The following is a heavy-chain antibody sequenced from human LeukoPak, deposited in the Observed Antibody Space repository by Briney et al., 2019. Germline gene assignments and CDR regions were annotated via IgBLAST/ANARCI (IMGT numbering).Heavy chain of an antibody. V-gene: IGHV4-59*01. CDR3: ARGLGGNYYDSSGFDY. Sequence: SETLSLTCTVSGGSISSYYWSWIRQPPGKGLEWIRYIYYSGSTNYNPSLKSRVTISVDTSKNQFSLKLSSVTAADTAVYYCARGLGGNYYDSSGFDYWGQGTLVTVSS. J-gene: IGHJ4*02. CDR2: IYYSGST. D-gene: IGHD3-22*01. CDR1: GGSISSYY.